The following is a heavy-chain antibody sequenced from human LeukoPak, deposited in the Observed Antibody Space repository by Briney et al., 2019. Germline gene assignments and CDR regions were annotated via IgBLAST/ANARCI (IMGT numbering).Heavy chain of an antibody. Sequence: GGSLRLSCAASGFTFSSYSMNWLRQAPGKGLEWVSSISSSSSNIYYADSVKGRFTISRDNAKNSLHLQMSSLGADDTAVYYCARLLYNFGAYMDVWGKGTTVTVSS. CDR2: ISSSSSNI. J-gene: IGHJ6*03. V-gene: IGHV3-21*01. D-gene: IGHD3-3*01. CDR3: ARLLYNFGAYMDV. CDR1: GFTFSSYS.